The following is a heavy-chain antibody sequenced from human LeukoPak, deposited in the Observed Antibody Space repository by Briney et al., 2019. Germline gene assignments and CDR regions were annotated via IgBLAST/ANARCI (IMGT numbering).Heavy chain of an antibody. D-gene: IGHD2-2*01. CDR1: GGSFSGYY. J-gene: IGHJ5*02. Sequence: SETLSLTCAVYGGSFSGYYWSWIRQPPGKGLEWIGEINHSGSTKYNPSLKSRVTISVDTSKNQFSLKLSSVTAADTAVYHCARGREVRRWFDPWGQGTLVTVSS. V-gene: IGHV4-34*01. CDR2: INHSGST. CDR3: ARGREVRRWFDP.